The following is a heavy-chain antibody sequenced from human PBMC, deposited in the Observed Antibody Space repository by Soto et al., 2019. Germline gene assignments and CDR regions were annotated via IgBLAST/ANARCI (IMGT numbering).Heavy chain of an antibody. V-gene: IGHV3-64*04. D-gene: IGHD3-16*01. J-gene: IGHJ4*02. CDR2: ISSNGGST. CDR3: ARTAIWGSPDY. Sequence: GGSLRLSCSGSGFTFSSYAMHWVRQAPGKGLEYVSAISSNGGSTSYADSVKGRFTISRDNAKNTLYLQMNSLRAEDTAVYYCARTAIWGSPDYWGQGTLVTVSS. CDR1: GFTFSSYA.